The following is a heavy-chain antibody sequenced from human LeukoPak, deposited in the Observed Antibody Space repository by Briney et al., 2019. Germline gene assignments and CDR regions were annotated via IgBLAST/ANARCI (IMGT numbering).Heavy chain of an antibody. CDR2: ISSGSTTL. CDR3: AKGTVAVTF. J-gene: IGHJ4*02. V-gene: IGHV3-48*04. Sequence: GGSLRLSCAGSGFIFSSDSMNWVRQAPGKGLEWISYISSGSTTLYYADSVKGRFTISRDNAKNSLYLQMNSLRVEDRAMYYCAKGTVAVTFGGQGTLVTVS. CDR1: GFIFSSDS. D-gene: IGHD6-19*01.